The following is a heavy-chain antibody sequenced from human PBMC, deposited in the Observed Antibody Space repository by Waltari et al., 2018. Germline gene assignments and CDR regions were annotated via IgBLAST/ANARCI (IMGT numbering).Heavy chain of an antibody. CDR3: ARKEPDGSSWFRGAFDT. D-gene: IGHD3-10*01. V-gene: IGHV4-31*03. J-gene: IGHJ3*02. CDR2: TYYSGRP. Sequence: QVQLQESGPGLVKPSQTLSLTCTVSGASVSSGGYYWSWFRQHPGKGLEWIGYTYYSGRPYYNTSLKSRRTMSLDTINTQFSLKLTSVTAADTAIYYCARKEPDGSSWFRGAFDTWGQGTMVTVSS. CDR1: GASVSSGGYY.